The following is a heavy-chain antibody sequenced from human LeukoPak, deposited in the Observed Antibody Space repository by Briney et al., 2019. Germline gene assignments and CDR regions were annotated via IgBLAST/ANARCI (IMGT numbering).Heavy chain of an antibody. CDR2: IIPIFGTA. D-gene: IGHD1-26*01. J-gene: IGHJ6*02. Sequence: GASVKVSCKASGGTFSSYAISWVRQAPGQGLEWMGRIIPIFGTANYAQKFQGIVTITADESTSTAYRELSSLRSEDTAVYYCAREMIVGATVYYYYGMDVWGQGTTVTVSS. CDR1: GGTFSSYA. V-gene: IGHV1-69*13. CDR3: AREMIVGATVYYYYGMDV.